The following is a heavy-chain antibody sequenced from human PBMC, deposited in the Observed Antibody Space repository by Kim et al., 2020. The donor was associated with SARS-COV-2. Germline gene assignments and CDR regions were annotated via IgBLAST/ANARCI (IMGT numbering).Heavy chain of an antibody. CDR2: KN. J-gene: IGHJ3*02. V-gene: IGHV3-33*03. Sequence: KNYYANSIRIRFTISIDNSKNTLYLQLNRLRSEDTAVYYCAMTTGDAFDIWGHVPMVTVSS. CDR3: AMTTGDAFDI. D-gene: IGHD4-17*01.